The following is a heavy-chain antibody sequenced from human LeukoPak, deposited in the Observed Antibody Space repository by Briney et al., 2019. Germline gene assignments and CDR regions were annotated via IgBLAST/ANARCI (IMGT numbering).Heavy chain of an antibody. Sequence: SETLSLTCTVSGGSISSSSYYWGLIRQPPGKGLEWIGSIYYSGSTYYNPSLKSRVTISVDTSKNQFSLKLSSVTAADTAVYYCARGLDDYDFWSGYLAIDAFDIWGQGTMVTASS. D-gene: IGHD3-3*01. CDR3: ARGLDDYDFWSGYLAIDAFDI. J-gene: IGHJ3*02. CDR1: GGSISSSSYY. CDR2: IYYSGST. V-gene: IGHV4-39*07.